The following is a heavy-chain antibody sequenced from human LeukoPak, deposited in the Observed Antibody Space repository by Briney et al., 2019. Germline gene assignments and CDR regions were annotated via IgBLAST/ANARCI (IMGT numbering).Heavy chain of an antibody. CDR2: INHSGST. CDR1: GGSFSGYY. J-gene: IGHJ4*02. Sequence: PSETLSLTCAVYGGSFSGYYWSWIRQPPGKGLEWIGEINHSGSTNYNPSLKSRVTISVDTSKNQFSLKLSSVTAADTAVYYCAGGGIGSRRSYFGLRGQGTPVTGSS. CDR3: AGGGIGSRRSYFGL. V-gene: IGHV4-34*01. D-gene: IGHD6-13*01.